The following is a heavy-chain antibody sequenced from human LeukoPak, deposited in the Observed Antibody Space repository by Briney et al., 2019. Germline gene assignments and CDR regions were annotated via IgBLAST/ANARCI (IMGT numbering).Heavy chain of an antibody. CDR3: ARQADIVVVPANEFDY. D-gene: IGHD2-2*01. V-gene: IGHV4-39*01. Sequence: SETLSLTCTVSGGSISSSSYYWGWLRQPPGKGLEWIGSIYYSGSTYYNPSLKSRVTISVDTSKNQFSLKLSSVTAADTAVYYCARQADIVVVPANEFDYWGQGTLVTVSS. CDR2: IYYSGST. CDR1: GGSISSSSYY. J-gene: IGHJ4*02.